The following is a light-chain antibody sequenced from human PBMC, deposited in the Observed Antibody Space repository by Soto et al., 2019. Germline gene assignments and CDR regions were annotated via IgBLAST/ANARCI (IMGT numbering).Light chain of an antibody. J-gene: IGKJ4*01. CDR3: QQLRSYPST. CDR1: QSISSY. CDR2: AAS. Sequence: DIQMTQSPSSLSASVGDRVTITCRASQSISSYLNWYQQKPGKAPKLLIYAASTLHGGVPSRFSGSGSGTDFALTITSLQAEDFATYYCQQLRSYPSTFGGGTKVDI. V-gene: IGKV1-39*01.